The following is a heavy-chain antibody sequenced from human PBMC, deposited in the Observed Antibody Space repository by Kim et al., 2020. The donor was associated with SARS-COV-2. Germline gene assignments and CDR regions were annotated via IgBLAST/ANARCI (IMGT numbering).Heavy chain of an antibody. CDR1: GFTFSSYS. J-gene: IGHJ6*02. Sequence: GGSLRLSCAASGFTFSSYSMNWVRQAPGKGLEWVSSISSSSSYIYYADSVKGRFTISRDNAKNSLYLQMNSLRAEDTAVYYCARDPDARIASYGSGSYPPDYYCYGRDGWRQGTMVTVS. V-gene: IGHV3-21*01. CDR3: ARDPDARIASYGSGSYPPDYYCYGRDG. D-gene: IGHD3-10*01. CDR2: ISSSSSYI.